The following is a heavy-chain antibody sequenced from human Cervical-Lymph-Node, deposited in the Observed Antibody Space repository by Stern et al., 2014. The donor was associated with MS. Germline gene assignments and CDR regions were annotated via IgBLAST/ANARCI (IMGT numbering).Heavy chain of an antibody. V-gene: IGHV4-31*03. CDR3: ARETGRLVDY. J-gene: IGHJ4*02. Sequence: QVQLGQSGPGLVKPSQTLSLTCTVSGGSISSGFYFWSWIRQRPGKGLEWIGSRHDNENAAYNPSLKSRVAISVDTSKNQISLRLSSVTAADTAVYYCARETGRLVDYWGQGALVTVSS. D-gene: IGHD6-25*01. CDR2: RHDNENA. CDR1: GGSISSGFYF.